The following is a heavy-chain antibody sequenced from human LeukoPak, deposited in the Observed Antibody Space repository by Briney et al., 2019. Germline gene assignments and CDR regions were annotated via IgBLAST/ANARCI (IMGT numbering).Heavy chain of an antibody. Sequence: GGSLRLSCAASGFTFDEYTMHWVRQVPGKGLEWVSVIGWDSDSKYYLESVKGRFTISRDNSKNSLYLQMNSLRTEDTAFYYCAKDRSRSYSSFDSWGQGTLVTVSS. CDR1: GFTFDEYT. V-gene: IGHV3-43*01. CDR2: IGWDSDSK. D-gene: IGHD3-22*01. J-gene: IGHJ4*02. CDR3: AKDRSRSYSSFDS.